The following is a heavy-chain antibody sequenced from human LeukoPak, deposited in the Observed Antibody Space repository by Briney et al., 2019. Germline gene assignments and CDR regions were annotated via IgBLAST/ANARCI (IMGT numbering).Heavy chain of an antibody. J-gene: IGHJ4*02. V-gene: IGHV3-30*02. CDR2: IRYDGSNK. CDR1: GFTFDDYG. Sequence: PGGSLRLSCAASGFTFDDYGMSWVRQAPGKGLEWVAFIRYDGSNKYYADSVKGRFTISRDNSKNTLYLQMNSLRAEDTAVYYCAKSGRYSSSWSSVDYWGQGTLVTVSS. D-gene: IGHD6-13*01. CDR3: AKSGRYSSSWSSVDY.